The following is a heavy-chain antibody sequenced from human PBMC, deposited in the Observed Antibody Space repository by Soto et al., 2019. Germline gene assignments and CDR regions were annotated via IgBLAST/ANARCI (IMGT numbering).Heavy chain of an antibody. CDR2: ISAYNGNT. Sequence: QVQLVQSGAEVKKPGASVKVSCKASGYTFTSYGISWVRQAPGQGLEWMGWISAYNGNTNYAQKLQGRVTMTTDTSTSTAYMELRSLRSDDTAVYYCVRDKRLRIRGQYYYGMDVWGQGTTVTVSS. CDR1: GYTFTSYG. D-gene: IGHD1-26*01. J-gene: IGHJ6*02. V-gene: IGHV1-18*04. CDR3: VRDKRLRIRGQYYYGMDV.